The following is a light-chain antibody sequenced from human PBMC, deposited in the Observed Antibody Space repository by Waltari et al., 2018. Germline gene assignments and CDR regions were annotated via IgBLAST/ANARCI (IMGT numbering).Light chain of an antibody. CDR3: AAWDASLGAWL. Sequence: QSVLPQPPSASGAPGQRVTISCSGRSSNTETNHVYRYQQVPGTAPKTPIYMNDERPSGVPDRFSGSKSGTSASLAISGLRSEDEAHYYCAAWDASLGAWLFGGGTKLTVL. J-gene: IGLJ3*02. CDR1: SSNTETNH. V-gene: IGLV1-47*01. CDR2: MND.